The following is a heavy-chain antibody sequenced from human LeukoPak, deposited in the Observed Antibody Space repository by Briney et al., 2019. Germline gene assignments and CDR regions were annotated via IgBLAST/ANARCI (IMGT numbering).Heavy chain of an antibody. D-gene: IGHD5-18*01. Sequence: SVKVSCKASGFTFTSSAMQWVRQARGQRLEWIGWIVVGSGNTNYAQKFQERVTITRDMSTSTAYMAPSSLRSEDTAVYYYAAESRQGIHLGRGYWGQGTLVTVSS. CDR3: AAESRQGIHLGRGY. J-gene: IGHJ4*02. CDR1: GFTFTSSA. CDR2: IVVGSGNT. V-gene: IGHV1-58*02.